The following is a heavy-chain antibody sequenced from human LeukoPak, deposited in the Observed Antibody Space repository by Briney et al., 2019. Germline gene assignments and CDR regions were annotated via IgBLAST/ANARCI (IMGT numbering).Heavy chain of an antibody. CDR1: GGSFSGYY. D-gene: IGHD3/OR15-3a*01. CDR2: INHSGST. V-gene: IGHV4-34*01. J-gene: IGHJ4*02. CDR3: ARQTGSGLFTLP. Sequence: SETLSLTCAVYGGSFSGYYWSWIRQPPGKGLEWIGEINHSGSTNYNASPKSRVTISIDTSKNQISLRLTSVTATDTAMYYCARQTGSGLFTLPGGQGTLVTVSS.